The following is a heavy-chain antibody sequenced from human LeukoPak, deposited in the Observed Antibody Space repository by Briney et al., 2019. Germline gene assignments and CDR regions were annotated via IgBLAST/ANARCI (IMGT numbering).Heavy chain of an antibody. CDR1: GGSISSSNYY. J-gene: IGHJ3*02. V-gene: IGHV4-39*01. CDR3: ARQTRYYDTSGTLGAFDI. CDR2: IYYTGSM. D-gene: IGHD3-22*01. Sequence: SETPSLTCTVSGGSISSSNYYWGWIRQPPGKGLEWIGTIYYTGSMFYSLSLKSRVTVSVDTSKNQFSLKLSSVTAADTALYYCARQTRYYDTSGTLGAFDIWGQGTLVTVSS.